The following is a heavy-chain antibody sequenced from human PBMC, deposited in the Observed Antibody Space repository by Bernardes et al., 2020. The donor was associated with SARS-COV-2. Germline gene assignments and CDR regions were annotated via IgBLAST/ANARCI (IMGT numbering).Heavy chain of an antibody. CDR3: ARGGGRAGSGNYRLED. J-gene: IGHJ4*02. V-gene: IGHV3-74*01. D-gene: IGHD3-10*01. CDR1: GFVFSNFW. CDR2: LDYDGSRA. Sequence: GGSLRLSCAASGFVFSNFWIHWVRQVPGKGLVWVSRLDYDGSRASYADSVKGRFTISRDNAKNTLYLQMNSLRAEDTAVYYCARGGGRAGSGNYRLEDWGQGTLVTVSS.